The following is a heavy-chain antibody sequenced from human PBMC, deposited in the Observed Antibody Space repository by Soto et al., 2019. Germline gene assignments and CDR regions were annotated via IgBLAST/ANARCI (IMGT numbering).Heavy chain of an antibody. J-gene: IGHJ6*02. Sequence: QVQLVQSGAEVKKPGASVKVSCKASGYTFTRSGISWVRQAPGQGPEWMGWISSYNGDTNYAQTFQGRVTMTTDTATSTANMELRSLRSYDTAVYYCASEGAAPYYYYGMDVWGQGTPVTVSS. V-gene: IGHV1-18*01. D-gene: IGHD6-25*01. CDR2: ISSYNGDT. CDR3: ASEGAAPYYYYGMDV. CDR1: GYTFTRSG.